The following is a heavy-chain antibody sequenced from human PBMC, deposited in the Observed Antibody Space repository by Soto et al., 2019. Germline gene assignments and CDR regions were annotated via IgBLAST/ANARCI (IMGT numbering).Heavy chain of an antibody. D-gene: IGHD6-13*01. CDR2: IYPGDSDT. V-gene: IGHV5-51*01. Sequence: GSLKISCKGSGYSFTSYWIGSVLQRPGKGLEWMGIIYPGDSDTRYSPSFQGQVTISADKSISTAYLQWSSLKASDTAMYYCARHGIAAAGRYGMDVWGQGTTVTVSS. J-gene: IGHJ6*01. CDR3: ARHGIAAAGRYGMDV. CDR1: GYSFTSYW.